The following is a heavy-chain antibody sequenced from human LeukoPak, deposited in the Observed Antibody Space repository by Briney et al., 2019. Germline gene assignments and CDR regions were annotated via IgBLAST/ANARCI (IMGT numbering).Heavy chain of an antibody. CDR2: ISSTGGTT. Sequence: GGSLRLSCAASGFTVSNKYMNWVRQAPGKGLEWVSSISSTGGTTYYADSVKGRFTISRDNSKNTLYLQMNSLRAEDTAIYYCAKNGDRGAYCTGGTCYPYFYYYMDVWGKGTTVTI. CDR3: AKNGDRGAYCTGGTCYPYFYYYMDV. CDR1: GFTVSNKY. D-gene: IGHD2-15*01. J-gene: IGHJ6*03. V-gene: IGHV3-23*01.